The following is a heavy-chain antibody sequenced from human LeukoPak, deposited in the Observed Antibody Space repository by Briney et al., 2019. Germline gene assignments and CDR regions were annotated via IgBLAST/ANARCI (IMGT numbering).Heavy chain of an antibody. V-gene: IGHV1-18*01. D-gene: IGHD3-9*01. CDR2: IGPHNGKT. Sequence: GASVKVSCKASGYTFSAYGISWVRQAPGQGVEWMGRIGPHNGKTDYAQKLQGRVTMTTDAAKSTAYMEVRRLRSDDTAVYHCARNYDILTGYGEPALDYWGQGTLVTVSS. CDR1: GYTFSAYG. CDR3: ARNYDILTGYGEPALDY. J-gene: IGHJ4*02.